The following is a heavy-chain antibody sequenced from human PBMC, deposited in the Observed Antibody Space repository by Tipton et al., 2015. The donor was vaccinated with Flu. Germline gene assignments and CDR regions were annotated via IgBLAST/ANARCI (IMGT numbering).Heavy chain of an antibody. CDR1: GDSMRRDYF. Sequence: TLSLTCTVSGDSMRRDYFWGWIRQAPGKGLEWIGTVSRSGDTNYNPSLRSRVTISIDRSKNQFSLKMKSVTAADMAVYYCARRDYSNYVSDPKSWFDPWGQGTLVAVSS. J-gene: IGHJ5*02. D-gene: IGHD4-11*01. CDR3: ARRDYSNYVSDPKSWFDP. CDR2: VSRSGDT. V-gene: IGHV4-38-2*02.